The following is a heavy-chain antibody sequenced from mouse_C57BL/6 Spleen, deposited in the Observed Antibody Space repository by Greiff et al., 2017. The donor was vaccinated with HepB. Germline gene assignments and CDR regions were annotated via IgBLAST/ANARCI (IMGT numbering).Heavy chain of an antibody. CDR1: GYTFTDYE. J-gene: IGHJ2*01. D-gene: IGHD2-10*01. Sequence: VKLQESGAELVRPGASVTLSCKASGYTFTDYEMHWVKQTPVHGLEWIGAIDPETGGTAYNQKFKGKAILTADKSSSTAYMELRSLTSEDSAVYYCTRAPYYGNYWYYFDYWGQGTTLTVSS. CDR2: IDPETGGT. V-gene: IGHV1-15*01. CDR3: TRAPYYGNYWYYFDY.